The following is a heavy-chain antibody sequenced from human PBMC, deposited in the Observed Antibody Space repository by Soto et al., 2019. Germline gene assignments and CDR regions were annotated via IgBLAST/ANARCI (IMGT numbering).Heavy chain of an antibody. Sequence: QVQLVQSGAEVKKPGSSVKVSCKASGGTFSSYAISWVRQAPGQGLEWMGGIIPIFGTANYAQKFQGRVTITADESTSTAYMELSSLRSEDTAVYYCARDGGYCSGGSCFYFDYWRQGTLVTVSS. V-gene: IGHV1-69*01. CDR1: GGTFSSYA. J-gene: IGHJ4*02. CDR3: ARDGGYCSGGSCFYFDY. CDR2: IIPIFGTA. D-gene: IGHD2-15*01.